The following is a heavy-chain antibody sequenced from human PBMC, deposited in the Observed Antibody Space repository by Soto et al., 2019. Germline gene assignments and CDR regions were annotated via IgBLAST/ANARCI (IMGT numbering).Heavy chain of an antibody. CDR1: GFTFSSYW. V-gene: IGHV3-7*03. CDR2: IKQDGSEK. Sequence: GGSLSLSCAASGFTFSSYWMSWVRQAPGKGLEWVANIKQDGSEKYYVDSVKGRFTISRDNAKNSLYLQMNSLRAEDTAVYYCASTGYSSNDDAFDIWGQGTMVTVAS. CDR3: ASTGYSSNDDAFDI. D-gene: IGHD6-13*01. J-gene: IGHJ3*02.